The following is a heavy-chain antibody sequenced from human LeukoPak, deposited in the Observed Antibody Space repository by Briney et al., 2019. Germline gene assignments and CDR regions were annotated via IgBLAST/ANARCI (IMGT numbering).Heavy chain of an antibody. V-gene: IGHV4-30-4*01. D-gene: IGHD3-22*01. CDR1: GGSISSGDYY. CDR2: IYYSGST. CDR3: ARRHYYDSRGRGPDAFEI. J-gene: IGHJ3*02. Sequence: PSETLSLTCTVSGGSISSGDYYWSWIRQPPGKGLEWIGYIYYSGSTYYNPSLESRVTISVDTSKNQFSLKLSSVTAADTAVYYCARRHYYDSRGRGPDAFEIWGQGTMVTVSS.